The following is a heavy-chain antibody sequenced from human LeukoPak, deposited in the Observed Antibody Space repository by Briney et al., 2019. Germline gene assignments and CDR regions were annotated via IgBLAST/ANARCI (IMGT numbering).Heavy chain of an antibody. Sequence: SETLSLTCTVSGGSISNSNYYWDWIRQPPGKGLEWIGSIYYSGSTYYNPSLKSRVTISVDTSKNQFSLKLSSVTAADTAVYYCARQELANYNYDYWGQGTLVTVSS. CDR3: ARQELANYNYDY. CDR2: IYYSGST. V-gene: IGHV4-39*01. CDR1: GGSISNSNYY. D-gene: IGHD5-24*01. J-gene: IGHJ4*02.